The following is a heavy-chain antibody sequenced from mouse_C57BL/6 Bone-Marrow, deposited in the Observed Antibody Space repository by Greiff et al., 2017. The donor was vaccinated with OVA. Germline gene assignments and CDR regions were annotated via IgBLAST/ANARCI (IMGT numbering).Heavy chain of an antibody. J-gene: IGHJ4*01. D-gene: IGHD2-1*01. CDR3: ARGDGNYGAMDY. CDR1: GYSFTSYY. Sequence: SGPELVKPGASVKISCKASGYSFTSYYIHWVKQRPGQGLEWIGWIYPGSGNTKYNEKFKGKATLTADTSSSTAYMQLSSLTSEDSAVYYGARGDGNYGAMDYWGQGTSVTVSS. V-gene: IGHV1-66*01. CDR2: IYPGSGNT.